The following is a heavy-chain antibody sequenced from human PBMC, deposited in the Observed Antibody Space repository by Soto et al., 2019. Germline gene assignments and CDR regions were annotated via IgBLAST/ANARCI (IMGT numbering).Heavy chain of an antibody. D-gene: IGHD6-25*01. CDR3: AKYDYPFLDGGAYSSAERTIDY. CDR1: GFTFSSYG. Sequence: GGSLRLSCAASGFTFSSYGMHWVRQAPGKGLEWVAVISYDGSNKYYADSVKGRFTISRDNSKNTLYLQMNSLRAEDTAVYYCAKYDYPFLDGGAYSSAERTIDYWGQGTLVTVSS. CDR2: ISYDGSNK. V-gene: IGHV3-30*18. J-gene: IGHJ4*02.